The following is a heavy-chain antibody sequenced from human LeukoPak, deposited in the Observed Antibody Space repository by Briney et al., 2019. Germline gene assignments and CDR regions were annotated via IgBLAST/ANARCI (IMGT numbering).Heavy chain of an antibody. CDR1: GYTFTSYD. CDR3: ARGGDSSGYSYYYYMDV. CDR2: MNPNSGNT. V-gene: IGHV1-8*01. Sequence: ASVKVSCKASGYTFTSYDINWVRQAPGQGLEWMGWMNPNSGNTGYAQKFQGRVTMTRNTSISTAYMELSSLRSEDTAVYYCARGGDSSGYSYYYYMDVWGKGTTVTIPS. D-gene: IGHD3-22*01. J-gene: IGHJ6*03.